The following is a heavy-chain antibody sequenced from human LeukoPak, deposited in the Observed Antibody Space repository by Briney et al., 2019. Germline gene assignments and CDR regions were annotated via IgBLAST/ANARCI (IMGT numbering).Heavy chain of an antibody. V-gene: IGHV3-23*01. J-gene: IGHJ1*01. Sequence: GGSLRLSCAASGFTFSSYAMSWVRQAPGKGLEWVSAISGSGGSTYYADSVKGRFTISRDNSKNTLYLQMNSLRAEDTAVYYCEKHTGWELLGSYFQHWGQGTLVTVSS. CDR3: EKHTGWELLGSYFQH. CDR2: ISGSGGST. D-gene: IGHD1-26*01. CDR1: GFTFSSYA.